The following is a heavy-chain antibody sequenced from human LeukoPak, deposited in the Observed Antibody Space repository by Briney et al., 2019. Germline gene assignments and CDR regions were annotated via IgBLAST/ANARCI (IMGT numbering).Heavy chain of an antibody. CDR3: AKDASQWLVRGNLDY. D-gene: IGHD6-19*01. Sequence: PGGSLRLSCAASGFTFSSYGMHSVRQAPGKGLEWVSFIRYDGSNEYYADSVKGRFTISRDNSKNTLYLQMNSLRAEDTAVYYCAKDASQWLVRGNLDYWGQGTLVTVSS. CDR1: GFTFSSYG. V-gene: IGHV3-30*02. J-gene: IGHJ4*02. CDR2: IRYDGSNE.